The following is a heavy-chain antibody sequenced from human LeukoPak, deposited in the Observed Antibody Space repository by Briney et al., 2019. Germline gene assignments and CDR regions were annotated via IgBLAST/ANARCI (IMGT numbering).Heavy chain of an antibody. Sequence: ASVKVSCKASGYTFTSYDINWVRQATGQGLEWMGWMNPNSGNTGFAQKFQGRATMTKTTSITTAYMELSSLRSEDTALYYCARALSWTTDSYYYMDVWGKGITVTVSS. CDR1: GYTFTSYD. V-gene: IGHV1-8*01. D-gene: IGHD3/OR15-3a*01. CDR3: ARALSWTTDSYYYMDV. CDR2: MNPNSGNT. J-gene: IGHJ6*03.